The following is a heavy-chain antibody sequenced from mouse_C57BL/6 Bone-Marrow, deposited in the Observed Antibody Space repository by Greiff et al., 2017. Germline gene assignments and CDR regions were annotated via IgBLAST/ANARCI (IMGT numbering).Heavy chain of an antibody. Sequence: EVQVVESGGGLVKPGGSLKLSCAASGFTFSSYTMSWVRQTPEKRLQWVAAISGGGGNTYYPDRVKGRFTISRDNDKNILYLQMRSLRSEDTALYYCSRQVTTVLATKYFDVWGTGTTVTVSS. CDR2: ISGGGGNT. CDR3: SRQVTTVLATKYFDV. J-gene: IGHJ1*03. D-gene: IGHD1-1*01. CDR1: GFTFSSYT. V-gene: IGHV5-9*01.